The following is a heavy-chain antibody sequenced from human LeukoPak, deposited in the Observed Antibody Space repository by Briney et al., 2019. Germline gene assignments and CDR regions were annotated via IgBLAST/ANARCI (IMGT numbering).Heavy chain of an antibody. Sequence: GGSLRLSCAASGFTFSDYYMSWIRQAPGKGLEWVSYISSSGSTIYYADSVKCRFTISRDNAKNSLYLQMHSLRAEDTAVYYCARGDTAMNFDYWGQGTLVTVSS. CDR3: ARGDTAMNFDY. CDR2: ISSSGSTI. D-gene: IGHD5-18*01. CDR1: GFTFSDYY. V-gene: IGHV3-11*01. J-gene: IGHJ4*02.